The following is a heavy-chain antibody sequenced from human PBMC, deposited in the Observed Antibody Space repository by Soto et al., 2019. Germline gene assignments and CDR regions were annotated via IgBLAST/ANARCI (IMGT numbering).Heavy chain of an antibody. V-gene: IGHV4-59*08. J-gene: IGHJ6*02. CDR1: SGPSRSHN. D-gene: IGHD5-12*01. Sequence: QVQVQQSGPGLVKPSETLSLTCTVSSGPSRSHNWGWIRQPPGRGLEWIGYVYYTGDTSYNPSLKCRVTISADTSTNHISLTLRSVTAADTAVYYCVRQGIDYLHGLVDVWGQGTTVSVSS. CDR3: VRQGIDYLHGLVDV. CDR2: VYYTGDT.